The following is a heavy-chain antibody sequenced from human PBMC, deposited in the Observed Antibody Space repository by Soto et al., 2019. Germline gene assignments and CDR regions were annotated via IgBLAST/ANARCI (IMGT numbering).Heavy chain of an antibody. CDR2: INPNSGGT. D-gene: IGHD3-3*01. CDR3: ARDTRLEWLLYGEVVSSLYGMDV. J-gene: IGHJ6*02. Sequence: GASVKVSCKASGYTFTGYYIHWVRQAPGQGLEWMGWINPNSGGTNYAQKFQGWVTMTRDTSISTAYMELSRLRSDDTAVYYCARDTRLEWLLYGEVVSSLYGMDVWGQGTTVTVSS. V-gene: IGHV1-2*04. CDR1: GYTFTGYY.